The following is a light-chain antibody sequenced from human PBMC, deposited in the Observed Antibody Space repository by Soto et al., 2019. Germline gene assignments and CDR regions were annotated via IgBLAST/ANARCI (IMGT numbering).Light chain of an antibody. Sequence: IVLTQSPGPLSLSSGERATLPSRASQTVSRDYLAWYHQRPGQAPRLLIYGASSRATGIPDRFSGSGSGTDFTLTISRLEPEDFAVYHCQQYGNSPPTFGQGTKVDIK. CDR2: GAS. CDR3: QQYGNSPPT. CDR1: QTVSRDY. V-gene: IGKV3-20*01. J-gene: IGKJ1*01.